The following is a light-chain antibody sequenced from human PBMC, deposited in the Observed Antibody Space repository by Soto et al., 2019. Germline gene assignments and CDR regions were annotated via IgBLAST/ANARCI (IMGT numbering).Light chain of an antibody. J-gene: IGLJ1*01. Sequence: VLAQPASVSGSPGQSITISCTGTSSDVGGYKYVSWYQQHPGKAPKLMIYEVSNRPSGVSNRFSGSKSGNTASLTISGLQAEDEADYYCSSYTSSSTPYVFGTGTKVTVL. CDR2: EVS. V-gene: IGLV2-14*01. CDR1: SSDVGGYKY. CDR3: SSYTSSSTPYV.